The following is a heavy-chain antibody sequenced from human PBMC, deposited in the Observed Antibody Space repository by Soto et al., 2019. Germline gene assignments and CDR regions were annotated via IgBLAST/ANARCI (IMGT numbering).Heavy chain of an antibody. CDR2: IIPIFGTA. Sequence: SVKVSCKASGGAFTNPAINWVRQAPGQGLEWMGGIIPIFGTANSAQKFQGRVTITADESTSTAYMELSSLRSEDTAVYYCARDAIGYSYGLNWFDPWGQGTLVTV. V-gene: IGHV1-69*13. CDR1: GGAFTNPA. J-gene: IGHJ5*02. D-gene: IGHD5-18*01. CDR3: ARDAIGYSYGLNWFDP.